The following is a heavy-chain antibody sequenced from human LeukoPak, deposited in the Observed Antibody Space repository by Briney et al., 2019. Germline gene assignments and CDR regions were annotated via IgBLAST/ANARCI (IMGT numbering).Heavy chain of an antibody. CDR2: IKSKTDGGTT. Sequence: TGGSLRLSCAASGFTFSKAWMSWVRQAPGKGLEWVARIKSKTDGGTTDYAAPVKGRFTISRDDSKNTLYLQMNSLKTEDPAVYYCTTSRPYDVWGQGTTVTISS. CDR3: TTSRPYDV. CDR1: GFTFSKAW. V-gene: IGHV3-15*01. J-gene: IGHJ6*02.